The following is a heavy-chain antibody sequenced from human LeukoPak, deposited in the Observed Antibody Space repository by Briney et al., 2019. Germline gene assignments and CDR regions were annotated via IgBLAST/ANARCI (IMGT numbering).Heavy chain of an antibody. Sequence: GASVKVSCKASGYTFTCYYMHWVRQAPGQGLEWLGWINPNSGGTNYAQKFQGRVTMTRDTSISTAYMELSRLRSDDTAVYYCARDTYYDSSGSIDYWGQGTLVTVSS. D-gene: IGHD3-22*01. V-gene: IGHV1-2*02. CDR2: INPNSGGT. CDR1: GYTFTCYY. CDR3: ARDTYYDSSGSIDY. J-gene: IGHJ4*02.